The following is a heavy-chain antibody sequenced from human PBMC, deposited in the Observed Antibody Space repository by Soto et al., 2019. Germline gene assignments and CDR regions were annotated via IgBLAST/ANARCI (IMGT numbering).Heavy chain of an antibody. Sequence: TLSLTCTVSGGSISSGGYYWSWIRQHPGKGLEWIGYIYYSGSTYYNPSLKSRVTISVDTSKNQFSLKLSSVTAADTVVYYCARARVSYYYDSSWGQGTLVTVSS. J-gene: IGHJ1*01. D-gene: IGHD3-22*01. CDR3: ARARVSYYYDSS. CDR1: GGSISSGGYY. V-gene: IGHV4-31*03. CDR2: IYYSGST.